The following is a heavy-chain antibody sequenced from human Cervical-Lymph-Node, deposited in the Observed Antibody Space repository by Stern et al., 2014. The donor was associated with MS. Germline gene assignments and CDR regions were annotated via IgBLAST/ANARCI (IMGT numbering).Heavy chain of an antibody. J-gene: IGHJ6*02. CDR2: IYPDDSDI. V-gene: IGHV5-51*03. Sequence: VQLVQSGAEVKKPGESLKISCKGSGYTFTNNWIAWGRQMPGKGLEWMGIIYPDDSDIRYSPSFQGQVPISADKSISTAYLQWRSLKAADSAVYYCARPPPRRKWDDPNYGMDVWGQGTTVTVSS. D-gene: IGHD1-1*01. CDR3: ARPPPRRKWDDPNYGMDV. CDR1: GYTFTNNW.